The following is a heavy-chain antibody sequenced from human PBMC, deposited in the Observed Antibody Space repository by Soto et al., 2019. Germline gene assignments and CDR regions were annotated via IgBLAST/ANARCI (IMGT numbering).Heavy chain of an antibody. CDR3: AKDAIMVSSSFNYFDF. CDR1: GFIPSSYA. CDR2: ISGSGGAT. Sequence: GASVKVSCVVSGFIPSSYAMSWVRQAPGKGLEWVSGISGSGGATSYADSVKGRFTISRDNSKNTLYLQMNSLSAEDTAIYYCAKDAIMVSSSFNYFDFWGQGALVTVSS. D-gene: IGHD6-13*01. J-gene: IGHJ4*02. V-gene: IGHV3-23*01.